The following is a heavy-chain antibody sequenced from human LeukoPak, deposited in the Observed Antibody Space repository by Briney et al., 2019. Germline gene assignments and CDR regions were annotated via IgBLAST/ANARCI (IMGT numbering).Heavy chain of an antibody. CDR3: ARDLGYYGSGSYHPFDP. CDR2: IYHSGST. CDR1: GYSISSGYY. Sequence: SETLSLICTVSGYSISSGYYWGWIRQPPGKGLEWIGSIYHSGSTYYNPSLKSRVTISVDTSKNQFSLKLSSVTAADTAVYYCARDLGYYGSGSYHPFDPWGQGTLVTVSS. D-gene: IGHD3-10*01. V-gene: IGHV4-38-2*02. J-gene: IGHJ5*02.